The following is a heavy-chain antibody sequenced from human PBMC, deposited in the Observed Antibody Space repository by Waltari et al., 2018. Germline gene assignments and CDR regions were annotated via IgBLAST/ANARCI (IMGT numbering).Heavy chain of an antibody. CDR1: GFTFSSYW. V-gene: IGHV3-7*01. CDR3: ARPYASGWYINFDY. Sequence: EVQLVESGGGLVQPGGSLRLSCAASGFTFSSYWMSWVRQAPGKGLEWVANIKQDGSGNYYVDSVKGRFTFSRDNAKNSLYLQMNSLRAEDTAVYYCARPYASGWYINFDYWGQGTLVTVSS. J-gene: IGHJ4*02. CDR2: IKQDGSGN. D-gene: IGHD6-19*01.